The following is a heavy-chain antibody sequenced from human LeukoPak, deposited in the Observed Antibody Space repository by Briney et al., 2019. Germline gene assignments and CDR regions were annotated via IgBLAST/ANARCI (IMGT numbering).Heavy chain of an antibody. D-gene: IGHD6-13*01. CDR2: INHSGST. J-gene: IGHJ5*02. CDR3: ARQRRAGYSSRRWFDP. CDR1: GGSISSSRDY. V-gene: IGHV4-39*01. Sequence: SETLSLTCIVSGGSISSSRDYWAWIRQPPGKGLEWIGEINHSGSTNYNPSLKSRVTISVDTSKNQFSLKLSSVTAADTAVYYCARQRRAGYSSRRWFDPWGQGTLVTVSS.